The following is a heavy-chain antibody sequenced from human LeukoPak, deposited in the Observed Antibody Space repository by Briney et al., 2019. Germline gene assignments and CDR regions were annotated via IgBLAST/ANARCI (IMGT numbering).Heavy chain of an antibody. CDR1: GYTFTNYD. J-gene: IGHJ5*02. V-gene: IGHV1-8*01. CDR3: ARGPSYYDSTGYYYWFDP. CDR2: MHPNSGNT. D-gene: IGHD3-22*01. Sequence: ASVNVSCKASGYTFTNYDINWVRQATGQGLEWMGWMHPNSGNTGYAQKFQGRVTITRNTSISTAYMELSSLRSEDTAVYFCARGPSYYDSTGYYYWFDPWGQGTLVTVSS.